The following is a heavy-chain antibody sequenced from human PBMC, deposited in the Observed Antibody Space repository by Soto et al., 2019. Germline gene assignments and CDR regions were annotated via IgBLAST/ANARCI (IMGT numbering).Heavy chain of an antibody. D-gene: IGHD3-3*01. CDR2: ISGSGGST. CDR3: AKDGTIFGVVIYYFDY. J-gene: IGHJ4*02. Sequence: GGSLRLSCAASGFTFSSYAMSWVRQAPGKGLEWVSAISGSGGSTYYADSVKGRFTISRDNSKNTLYLQMNSLRAEDTAVYYCAKDGTIFGVVIYYFDYWGQGTLVTVSS. V-gene: IGHV3-23*01. CDR1: GFTFSSYA.